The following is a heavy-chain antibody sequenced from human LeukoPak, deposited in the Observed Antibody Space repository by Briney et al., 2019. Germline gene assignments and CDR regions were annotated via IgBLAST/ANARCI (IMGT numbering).Heavy chain of an antibody. CDR1: GFTFSSYS. D-gene: IGHD5/OR15-5a*01. CDR3: ASRRGFFVLSRAATFDP. CDR2: INHSGST. J-gene: IGHJ5*02. V-gene: IGHV4-34*01. Sequence: PGGSLRLSCAASGFTFSSYSMNWVRQAPGKGLEWIGEINHSGSTNYNPSLKSRVTISVDTSKNQFSLKLNCVTAADTAVYYCASRRGFFVLSRAATFDPWGEGTLVTVSS.